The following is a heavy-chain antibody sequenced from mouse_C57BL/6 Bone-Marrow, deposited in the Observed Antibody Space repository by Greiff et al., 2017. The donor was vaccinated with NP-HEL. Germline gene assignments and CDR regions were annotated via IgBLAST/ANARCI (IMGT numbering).Heavy chain of an antibody. J-gene: IGHJ4*01. CDR1: GYTFTDYN. D-gene: IGHD2-4*01. V-gene: IGHV1-18*01. CDR2: INPNNGGT. CDR3: ARSGYDYDVGAMDY. Sequence: VQLQQSGPELVKPGASVKIPCKASGYTFTDYNMDWVKQSHGKSLEWIGDINPNNGGTIYNQKFKGKATLTVDKSSSTAYMELRSLTSEDTAVYYCARSGYDYDVGAMDYWGQGTSVTVSS.